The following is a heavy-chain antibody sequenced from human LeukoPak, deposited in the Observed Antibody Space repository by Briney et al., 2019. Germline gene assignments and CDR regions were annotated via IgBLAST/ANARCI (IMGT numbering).Heavy chain of an antibody. J-gene: IGHJ6*02. D-gene: IGHD6-19*01. Sequence: GGSLRLSCAASGFTFSRHAMTWVRQAPGKGLEWVSTIGGAAGSTNFADSVRGRFTISRDNSNNTLFLHMTNLRAEDTAVYYCAKDRDIILSGHGMDVWGQGTTVTVSS. V-gene: IGHV3-23*01. CDR2: IGGAAGST. CDR1: GFTFSRHA. CDR3: AKDRDIILSGHGMDV.